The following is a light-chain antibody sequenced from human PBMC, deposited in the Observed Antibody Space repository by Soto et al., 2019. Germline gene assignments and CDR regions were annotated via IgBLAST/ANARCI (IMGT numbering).Light chain of an antibody. CDR2: EVS. Sequence: QSALTQPPSASGSPGQSVTISCTGTSNDVGGYNYVSWYQQHPGKAPKLMIYEVSKRPSGVPDRFSGSKSGNTASLAVSGLQAEDEADYYCSSYAGSSNLVFGGGTKLTVL. V-gene: IGLV2-8*01. CDR1: SNDVGGYNY. CDR3: SSYAGSSNLV. J-gene: IGLJ2*01.